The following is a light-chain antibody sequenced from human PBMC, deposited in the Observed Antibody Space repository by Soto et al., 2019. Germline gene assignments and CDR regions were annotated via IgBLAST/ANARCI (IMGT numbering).Light chain of an antibody. J-gene: IGLJ2*01. CDR1: SSYVGGYNY. CDR2: DVS. Sequence: QPGLYQPVSVSEPPGHLFTMSCTVISSYVGGYNYVSWYQQHPGKAPKLMIYDVSNRPSGVSNRFSGSKSGNTASLTISGLQAEDEADYYCSSYTSSSPVVFGGGTKVTVL. V-gene: IGLV2-14*01. CDR3: SSYTSSSPVV.